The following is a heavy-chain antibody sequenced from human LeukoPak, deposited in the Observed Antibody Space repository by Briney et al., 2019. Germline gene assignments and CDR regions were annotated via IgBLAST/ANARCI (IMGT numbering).Heavy chain of an antibody. Sequence: SVKVSCKASGYTFTSYGISWVRQAPGQGLEWMGGIIPIFGTANYAQKFQGRVTITADESTSTAYMELSSLRSEDTAVYYCARGTTVTTSYYYYGMDVWGQGTTVIVSS. CDR1: GYTFTSYG. V-gene: IGHV1-69*13. D-gene: IGHD4-17*01. J-gene: IGHJ6*02. CDR3: ARGTTVTTSYYYYGMDV. CDR2: IIPIFGTA.